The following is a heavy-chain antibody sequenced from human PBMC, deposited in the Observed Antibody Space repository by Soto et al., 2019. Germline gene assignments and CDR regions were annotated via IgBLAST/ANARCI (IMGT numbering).Heavy chain of an antibody. D-gene: IGHD3-22*01. J-gene: IGHJ6*02. CDR2: ISPSSGAT. CDR3: ARELYDNGPSGLDV. V-gene: IGHV1-2*04. Sequence: ASVKVSCKASGYTFTDSYIHWVRQAPGKGPEWMGWISPSSGATQYAQKFQGWVTVTRDTSTSTVYLDVSGLKSDGSAVYYCARELYDNGPSGLDVWGQGTTVTVSS. CDR1: GYTFTDSY.